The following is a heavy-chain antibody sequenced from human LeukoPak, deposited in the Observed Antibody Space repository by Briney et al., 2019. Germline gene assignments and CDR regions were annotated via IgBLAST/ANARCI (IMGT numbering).Heavy chain of an antibody. CDR1: GFTFSSYA. Sequence: GRSLRLSCAASGFTFSSYAMHWVRQAPGKGLEWVAVISYDGSNKHYADSVKGRFTISRDNSKNTLYLQMNSLRAEDTAVYYCAREPYYYGSGSYYNAPDYWGQGTLVTVSS. D-gene: IGHD3-10*01. J-gene: IGHJ4*02. CDR3: AREPYYYGSGSYYNAPDY. V-gene: IGHV3-30-3*01. CDR2: ISYDGSNK.